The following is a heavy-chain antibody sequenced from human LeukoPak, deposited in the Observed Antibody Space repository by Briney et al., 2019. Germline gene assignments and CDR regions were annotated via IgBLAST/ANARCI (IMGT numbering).Heavy chain of an antibody. J-gene: IGHJ5*02. D-gene: IGHD3-9*01. CDR2: IYYSGST. V-gene: IGHV4-59*01. CDR3: AREQVNRLVIT. CDR1: GGSISSYY. Sequence: SETLSLTCTVSGGSISSYYWSWIRQPPGKGLEWIGYIYYSGSTNYNPSLKSRVTISVDTSKNQFSLKLSSVTAADTAVYYCAREQVNRLVITWGQGTLVTVSS.